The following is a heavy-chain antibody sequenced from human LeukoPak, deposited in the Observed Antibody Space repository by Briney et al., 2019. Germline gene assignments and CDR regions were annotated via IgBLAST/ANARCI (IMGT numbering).Heavy chain of an antibody. J-gene: IGHJ4*02. D-gene: IGHD4-17*01. CDR1: GFTFSSYS. CDR2: ISSSTSYI. Sequence: GGSLRLSCAASGFTFSSYSMNWIPQAPGKGLKGFSSISSSTSYIYYVDSVKGRFTISKDNAKNSLYLQMNSLRAEDTAVYYCARAGGSTVSHSDYWGQGTLVTVSS. CDR3: ARAGGSTVSHSDY. V-gene: IGHV3-21*01.